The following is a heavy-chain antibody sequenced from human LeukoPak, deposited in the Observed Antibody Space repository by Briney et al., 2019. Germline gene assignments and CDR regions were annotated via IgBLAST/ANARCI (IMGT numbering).Heavy chain of an antibody. V-gene: IGHV4-59*01. Sequence: SETLSLTCTVSGGSISSYYWSWIRQPPGKGLEWIGYIYYSGSTNYNPSLKSRVTISVDTSKNQFSLKLSSVTAADTAVYYCATGTLGGSYPPGSDWFDPWGQGTLVNVSS. CDR3: ATGTLGGSYPPGSDWFDP. J-gene: IGHJ5*02. CDR1: GGSISSYY. CDR2: IYYSGST. D-gene: IGHD1-26*01.